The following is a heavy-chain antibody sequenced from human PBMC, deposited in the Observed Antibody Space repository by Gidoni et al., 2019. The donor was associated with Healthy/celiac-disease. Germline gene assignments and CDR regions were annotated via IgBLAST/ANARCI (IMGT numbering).Heavy chain of an antibody. CDR3: AKVSSGWYDDHRGY. J-gene: IGHJ4*02. Sequence: EVQLLESGGGLVQPGGSLRLSCAASGFTFSSYARSGVRQAPGKGLEWVSAISGSGGRTYYADSVKGRFTISRDNSKNTLYLQMNSLRAEDTAVYYCAKVSSGWYDDHRGYWGQGTLVTVSS. V-gene: IGHV3-23*01. CDR1: GFTFSSYA. D-gene: IGHD6-19*01. CDR2: ISGSGGRT.